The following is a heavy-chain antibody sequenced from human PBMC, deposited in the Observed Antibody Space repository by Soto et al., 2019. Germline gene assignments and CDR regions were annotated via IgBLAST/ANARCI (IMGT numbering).Heavy chain of an antibody. CDR3: ARSPGGYYID. V-gene: IGHV3-74*01. J-gene: IGHJ3*01. Sequence: EVQLVESGGGLVQPGGSLRLSCADSGFSFSSYWMHWFRQGPGKGLVWVARINTEGSSTNYADSVEGRFTISRDNAKNTLYLQMNSLRAEDTAVYYCARSPGGYYIDWGQGTMVTVSS. CDR2: INTEGSST. CDR1: GFSFSSYW. D-gene: IGHD2-15*01.